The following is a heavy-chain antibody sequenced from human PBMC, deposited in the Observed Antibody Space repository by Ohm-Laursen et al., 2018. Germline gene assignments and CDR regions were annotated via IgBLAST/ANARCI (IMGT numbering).Heavy chain of an antibody. Sequence: GSSVKVSCKTSGYTFTGYYMHWVRQAPGQGLEWMGWINPNSGGTNYAQKFQGRVTMTRDTSISTAYMELSRLRSDDTAVYYCASSSGWYRVGDYWGQGTLVTVSS. CDR3: ASSSGWYRVGDY. J-gene: IGHJ4*02. CDR2: INPNSGGT. CDR1: GYTFTGYY. D-gene: IGHD6-19*01. V-gene: IGHV1-2*02.